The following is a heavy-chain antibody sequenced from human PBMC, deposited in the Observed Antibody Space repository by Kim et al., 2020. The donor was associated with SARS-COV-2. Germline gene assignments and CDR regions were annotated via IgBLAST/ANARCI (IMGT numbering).Heavy chain of an antibody. CDR2: ISSDGSYN. D-gene: IGHD3-22*01. CDR1: GFTFSSYG. V-gene: IGHV3-30*18. J-gene: IGHJ5*02. CDR3: AKARGYYDTSGYQGLDL. Sequence: GGSLRLSCAASGFTFSSYGMHWVRQAPGKGLEWVAVISSDGSYNYYADSAKGRFTISRDNSKNTLFLQMNSLRTEDTALYYCAKARGYYDTSGYQGLDLWGQGTLVTVSS.